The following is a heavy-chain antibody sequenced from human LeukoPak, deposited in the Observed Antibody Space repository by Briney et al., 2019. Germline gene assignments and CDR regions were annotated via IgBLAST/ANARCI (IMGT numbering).Heavy chain of an antibody. CDR1: GFTFSSYE. CDR3: ARTMAF. D-gene: IGHD5-24*01. V-gene: IGHV3-48*03. J-gene: IGHJ4*02. Sequence: GGSLRLSCTASGFTFSSYEMNWVRQAPGKGLEWVSDISSSGSPIYYADSVKGRFTVSRDNAKNSLYLQMSSLRAEDMAVYYCARTMAFWGQGTLVAVSS. CDR2: ISSSGSPI.